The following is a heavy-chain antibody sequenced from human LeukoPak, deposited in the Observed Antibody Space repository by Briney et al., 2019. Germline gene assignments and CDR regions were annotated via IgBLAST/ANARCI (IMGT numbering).Heavy chain of an antibody. V-gene: IGHV4-34*01. CDR3: ARAIRGYCSSTSCYGFFDY. CDR2: INHSGST. Sequence: SETLSLTCAVYGGSFSGYYWSWIRQPPGKGLEWIGEINHSGSTNYNPSLKSRVTISVDTSKNQFSLKLSSVTAADTAVYYCARAIRGYCSSTSCYGFFDYWGQGTLVTVSS. CDR1: GGSFSGYY. J-gene: IGHJ4*02. D-gene: IGHD2-2*01.